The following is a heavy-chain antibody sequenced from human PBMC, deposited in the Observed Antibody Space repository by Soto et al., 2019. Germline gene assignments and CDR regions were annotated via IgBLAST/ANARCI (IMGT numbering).Heavy chain of an antibody. CDR2: ISSSSSTI. V-gene: IGHV3-48*02. CDR3: ARGLGFLEWLLSFFDY. J-gene: IGHJ4*02. D-gene: IGHD3-3*01. CDR1: GFTFSSYS. Sequence: EVQLVESGGGLVQPGGSLRLSCAASGFTFSSYSMNWVRQAPGKGLEWVSYISSSSSTIYYVDSVKGRFTISRDNAKNSLYLQMNSLRDEDTAVYYCARGLGFLEWLLSFFDYWGQGTLVTVSS.